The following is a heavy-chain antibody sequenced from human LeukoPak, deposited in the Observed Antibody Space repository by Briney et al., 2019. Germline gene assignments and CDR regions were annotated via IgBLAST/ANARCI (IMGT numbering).Heavy chain of an antibody. CDR1: GYTFTGYY. J-gene: IGHJ5*02. CDR2: INPNSGGT. CDR3: ASNPHYDSSGYYFRFPNWFDP. Sequence: ATVKVSCKASGYTFTGYYMHWVRQAPGQGLEWMGWINPNSGGTNYAQKFQGRVTMTRDTSISTAYMELSRLRSDDTAVYYCASNPHYDSSGYYFRFPNWFDPWGQGTLVTVSS. V-gene: IGHV1-2*02. D-gene: IGHD3-22*01.